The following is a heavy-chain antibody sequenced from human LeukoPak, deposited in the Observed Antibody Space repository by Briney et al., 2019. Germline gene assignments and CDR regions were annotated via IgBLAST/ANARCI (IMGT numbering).Heavy chain of an antibody. D-gene: IGHD3-10*01. Sequence: SVKVSCKASGGTFSSYAISWVRQAPGQGLEWLGRIIPILGIANYAQKLQGRVTITADKSTSTASMELSSLRSEDTAVYYCARSPMVRGVIDYWGQGTLITVSS. V-gene: IGHV1-69*04. CDR1: GGTFSSYA. CDR2: IIPILGIA. J-gene: IGHJ4*02. CDR3: ARSPMVRGVIDY.